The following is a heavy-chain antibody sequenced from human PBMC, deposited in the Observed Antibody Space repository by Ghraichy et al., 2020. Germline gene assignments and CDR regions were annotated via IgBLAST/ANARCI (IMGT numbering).Heavy chain of an antibody. J-gene: IGHJ4*02. V-gene: IGHV1-2*02. Sequence: ASVKVSCKASGYTFTGYYMHWVRQAPGQGLEWMGWINPNSGGTNYAQKFQGRVTMTRDTSISTAYMELSRLRSDDTAVYYCARVVSVVAAAGHFDYWGQGTLVTVSS. CDR1: GYTFTGYY. D-gene: IGHD6-13*01. CDR2: INPNSGGT. CDR3: ARVVSVVAAAGHFDY.